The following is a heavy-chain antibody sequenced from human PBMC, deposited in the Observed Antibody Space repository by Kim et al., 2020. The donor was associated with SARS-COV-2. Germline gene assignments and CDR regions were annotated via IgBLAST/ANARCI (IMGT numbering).Heavy chain of an antibody. CDR1: GDSVSSNSAA. D-gene: IGHD6-19*01. J-gene: IGHJ4*02. V-gene: IGHV6-1*01. CDR2: TYYRSKWYN. CDR3: ARERRIGGRGWYSGYFDY. Sequence: SQTLSLTCAISGDSVSSNSAAWNWIRQSPSRGLEWLGRTYYRSKWYNDYAVSVKSRITINPDTSKNQFSLQLNSVTREDTAVYYCARERRIGGRGWYSGYFDYWGQGTLVTVSS.